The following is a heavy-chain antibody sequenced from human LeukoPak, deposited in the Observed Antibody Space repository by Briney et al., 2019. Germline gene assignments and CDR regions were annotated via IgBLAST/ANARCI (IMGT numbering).Heavy chain of an antibody. V-gene: IGHV4-59*01. Sequence: SETLSLTCTVSGGSISSYYWSWIRQPPGKGLERIGYIYYSGSTNYNPSLKSRVTISVDTSKNQFSLKLSSVTAADTAVYYCARELPLAYSYGWYYYGMDVWGQGTTVTVSS. CDR1: GGSISSYY. J-gene: IGHJ6*02. D-gene: IGHD5-18*01. CDR3: ARELPLAYSYGWYYYGMDV. CDR2: IYYSGST.